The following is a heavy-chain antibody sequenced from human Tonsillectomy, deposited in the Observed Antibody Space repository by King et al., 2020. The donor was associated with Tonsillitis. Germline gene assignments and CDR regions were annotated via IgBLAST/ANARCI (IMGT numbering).Heavy chain of an antibody. Sequence: VQLVESGGGVVQPGGSLRLSCAASGFTFSTYGMHWVRQAPGKGLEWVTFIRYDGSNKHYADSVKGRFTISRDNSKNTLYLQMNSLRAEDTAVYYCAKYEITMGLGGMDVWGQGTTVTVSS. CDR2: IRYDGSNK. CDR1: GFTFSTYG. CDR3: AKYEITMGLGGMDV. J-gene: IGHJ6*02. V-gene: IGHV3-30*02. D-gene: IGHD3-10*01.